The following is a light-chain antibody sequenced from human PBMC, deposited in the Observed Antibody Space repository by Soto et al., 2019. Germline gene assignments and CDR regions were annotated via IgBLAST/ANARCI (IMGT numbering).Light chain of an antibody. CDR3: QQYYSWPLT. Sequence: EIVMTQSPATLSVSPGERATLSCRASQSTNNYITWYQQKPGQAPRLLIDDASTRATGVPARFSGSGSGTEFTLTISSLQSEDFAVYYCQQYYSWPLTFGGGTKVDIK. V-gene: IGKV3-15*01. CDR2: DAS. J-gene: IGKJ4*01. CDR1: QSTNNY.